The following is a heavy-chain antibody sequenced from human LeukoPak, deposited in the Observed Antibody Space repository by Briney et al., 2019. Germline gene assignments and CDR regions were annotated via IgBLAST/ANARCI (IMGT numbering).Heavy chain of an antibody. J-gene: IGHJ4*02. CDR3: GRSGVSNWGPYGI. D-gene: IGHD7-27*01. V-gene: IGHV4-38-2*02. CDR1: GYSTSSGYY. Sequence: PSETLSLTCTVSGYSTSSGYYWGWIRQPPGKGLEWIGSIYHSGSTYYNPSLKSRVTTSADTSKNQFSLKLSSVTAADTAVYYCGRSGVSNWGPYGIWGQGTLVTVSS. CDR2: IYHSGST.